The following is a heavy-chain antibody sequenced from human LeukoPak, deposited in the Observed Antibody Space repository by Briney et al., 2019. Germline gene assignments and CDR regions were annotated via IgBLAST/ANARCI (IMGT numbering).Heavy chain of an antibody. Sequence: SETLSLTCTVSGGSISSYYWSWIRQPPGQGLEWIAYIHSSGYTNYNPSLKSRVTISVDTSKNQFSLKVTSVTAADAAVYYCAKRQGPNSGSYDYFDPWGQGTLVTVSS. CDR1: GGSISSYY. D-gene: IGHD1-26*01. CDR3: AKRQGPNSGSYDYFDP. V-gene: IGHV4-4*09. CDR2: IHSSGYT. J-gene: IGHJ5*02.